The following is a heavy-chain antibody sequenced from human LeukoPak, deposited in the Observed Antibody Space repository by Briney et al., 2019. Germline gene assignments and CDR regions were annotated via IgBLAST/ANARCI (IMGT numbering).Heavy chain of an antibody. Sequence: AGGSLRLSCVASGFIFRDYAMSWVRQAPAGGLEWVSSLRGDGETFYTDFVKGRFTLSRDHSRNTVYLQLSNLRVEDTAVYYCAKASWVSSADAVLWGQGTLVTVS. J-gene: IGHJ4*02. CDR1: GFIFRDYA. D-gene: IGHD3-16*01. CDR3: AKASWVSSADAVL. CDR2: LRGDGET. V-gene: IGHV3-23*01.